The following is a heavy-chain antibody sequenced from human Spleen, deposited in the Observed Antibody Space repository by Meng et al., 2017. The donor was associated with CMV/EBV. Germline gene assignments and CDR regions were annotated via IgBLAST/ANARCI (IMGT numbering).Heavy chain of an antibody. D-gene: IGHD3-22*01. Sequence: VQLVQSGAGVKKPGASVKVSCKASGYTFTSYGISWVRQAPGQGLEWMGGIIPIFGTANYAQKFQGRVTITADESTSTAYMELSSLRSEDTAVYFCARTGNSSGYHDYWGQGTLVTVFS. V-gene: IGHV1-69*13. CDR3: ARTGNSSGYHDY. J-gene: IGHJ4*02. CDR1: GYTFTSYG. CDR2: IIPIFGTA.